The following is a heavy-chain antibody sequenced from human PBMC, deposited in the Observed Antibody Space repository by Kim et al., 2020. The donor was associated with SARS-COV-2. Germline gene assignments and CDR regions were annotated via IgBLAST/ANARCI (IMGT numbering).Heavy chain of an antibody. CDR1: GGSISSYY. CDR3: ARGGYSSPFDP. Sequence: SETLSLTCTVSGGSISSYYWSWIRQPPGKGLEWIGYIYYSGSTNYNPSLKSRVTISVDTSKNQFSLKLSSVTAADTAVYYCARGGYSSPFDPWGQGTLVTVSS. V-gene: IGHV4-59*01. D-gene: IGHD5-18*01. J-gene: IGHJ5*02. CDR2: IYYSGST.